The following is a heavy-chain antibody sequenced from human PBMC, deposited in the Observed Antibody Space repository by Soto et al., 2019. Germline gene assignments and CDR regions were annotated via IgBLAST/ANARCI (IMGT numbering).Heavy chain of an antibody. J-gene: IGHJ6*02. V-gene: IGHV1-2*02. CDR3: ASGQYQLLYYYYGMDV. Sequence: ASVKVSCKASGYTFTGYYMHWVRQAPGQGLEWMGWINPNSGGTNYAQRFQGRVTMTRDTSISTAYMELSRLRSDDTAVYYCASGQYQLLYYYYGMDVWGQGTTVTVSS. D-gene: IGHD2-2*01. CDR1: GYTFTGYY. CDR2: INPNSGGT.